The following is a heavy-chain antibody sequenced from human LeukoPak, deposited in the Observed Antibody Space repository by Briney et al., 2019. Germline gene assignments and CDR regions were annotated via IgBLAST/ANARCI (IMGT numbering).Heavy chain of an antibody. Sequence: ASVKVSCKASGYTFTSYGISWVRQAPGQGLESMGWISAYNGNTNYAQKLQGRVTMTTDTSTSTAYMELRSLRSDDTAVYYCARDDSVWFGELSHDYWGQGTLVTVSS. CDR3: ARDDSVWFGELSHDY. V-gene: IGHV1-18*01. CDR2: ISAYNGNT. CDR1: GYTFTSYG. D-gene: IGHD3-10*01. J-gene: IGHJ4*02.